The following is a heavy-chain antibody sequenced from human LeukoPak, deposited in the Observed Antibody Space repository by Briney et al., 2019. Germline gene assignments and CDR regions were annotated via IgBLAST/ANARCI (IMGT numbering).Heavy chain of an antibody. J-gene: IGHJ4*02. CDR1: GYTFTAYY. CDR2: INPNSGGT. CDR3: ARDGMFGVVTPDY. Sequence: GASVKVSCKASGYTFTAYYMHWVRQAPGQGLEWMGWINPNSGGTNYAQKFQGRVTMTRDTSISTAYMELSRLRSDDTAVYYCARDGMFGVVTPDYWGQGTLVTVSS. V-gene: IGHV1-2*02. D-gene: IGHD3-3*01.